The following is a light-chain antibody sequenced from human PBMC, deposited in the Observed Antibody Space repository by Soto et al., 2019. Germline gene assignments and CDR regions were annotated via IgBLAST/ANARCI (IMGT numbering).Light chain of an antibody. CDR2: DVS. CDR3: CSYAGSPYV. Sequence: QSVLTQPRSVSGSPGQPVAISCTGTSSDVGGYNYVSWYQQHPGKAPKLMIYDVSKRPSGVPDRFSGSKSGNTASLTISGLQAEDEADYYCCSYAGSPYVFGTGTKVTV. CDR1: SSDVGGYNY. V-gene: IGLV2-11*01. J-gene: IGLJ1*01.